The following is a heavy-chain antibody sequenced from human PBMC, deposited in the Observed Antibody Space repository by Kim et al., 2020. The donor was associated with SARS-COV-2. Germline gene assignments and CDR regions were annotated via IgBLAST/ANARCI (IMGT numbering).Heavy chain of an antibody. CDR2: GST. D-gene: IGHD3-16*01. J-gene: IGHJ5*02. Sequence: GSTNYNPSLKSRVTISVDTSKNQFSLKLSSVTAADTAVYYCARLWGWFDPWGQGTLVTVSS. V-gene: IGHV4-59*08. CDR3: ARLWGWFDP.